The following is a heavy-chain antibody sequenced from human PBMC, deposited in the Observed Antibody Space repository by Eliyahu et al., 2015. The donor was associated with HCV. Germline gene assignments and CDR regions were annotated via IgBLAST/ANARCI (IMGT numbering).Heavy chain of an antibody. Sequence: QVQLQESGPGLVKPSQTLSLTCTVSGGSIXSDGYYWSWIRQHPGKGLEWIGNIHYSGSTYHNPSLKSRLSISVDTSKNRFSLKLSSVTAADTAVYYCVRGPDYYDSSGYYYYFEHWGQGTLVTVSS. CDR3: VRGPDYYDSSGYYYYFEH. J-gene: IGHJ4*02. D-gene: IGHD3-22*01. V-gene: IGHV4-31*03. CDR1: GGSIXSDGYY. CDR2: IHYSGST.